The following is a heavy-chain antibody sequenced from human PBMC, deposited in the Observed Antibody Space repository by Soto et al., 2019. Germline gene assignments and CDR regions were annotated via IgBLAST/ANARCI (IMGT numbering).Heavy chain of an antibody. CDR1: GGSFRGYY. Sequence: QVQLQQWGARLLKSSETLSLTCAVYGGSFRGYYWNWIRQPPGKGLEWIGEINHSGSTNYSPSLKMRVTISVDTSKNQFSLKLSSVTAADTAVYYCAKLAVAGRDPLDYWGQGTLVTVSS. CDR2: INHSGST. J-gene: IGHJ4*02. V-gene: IGHV4-34*01. CDR3: AKLAVAGRDPLDY. D-gene: IGHD6-19*01.